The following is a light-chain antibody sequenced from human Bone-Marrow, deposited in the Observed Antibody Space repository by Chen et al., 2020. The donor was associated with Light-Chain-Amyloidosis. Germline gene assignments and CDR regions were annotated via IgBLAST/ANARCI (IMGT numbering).Light chain of an antibody. V-gene: IGLV3-25*03. J-gene: IGLJ2*01. CDR2: RDT. CDR1: DLPTKY. CDR3: QSADSSGTYEVI. Sequence: SYDLTQPPSVSVSPGQPARITCSGDDLPTKYAYWYQQKQGQAPVLVIHRDTERPSGISERFSGSSSGTTATLTISGVQAEDEADYHCQSADSSGTYEVIFGGGTKLTVL.